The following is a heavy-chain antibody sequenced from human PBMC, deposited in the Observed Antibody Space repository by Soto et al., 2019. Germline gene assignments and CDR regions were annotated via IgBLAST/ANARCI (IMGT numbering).Heavy chain of an antibody. CDR3: AGATEPEYSSAIFLDI. CDR1: GLTFSSSY. CDR2: IYSAGST. D-gene: IGHD5-18*01. J-gene: IGHJ4*02. V-gene: IGHV3-53*01. Sequence: PXDSLSLSCADSGLTFSSSYMSWIRQAPGKGLQWVSVIYSAGSTYDANSVKGRFTISRDISTNMVYLQMSSLTDEDTAVYYCAGATEPEYSSAIFLDIWGQVALVTVPS.